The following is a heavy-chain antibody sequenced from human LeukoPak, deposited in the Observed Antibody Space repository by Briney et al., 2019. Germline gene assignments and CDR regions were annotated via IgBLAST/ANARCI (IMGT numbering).Heavy chain of an antibody. D-gene: IGHD1-26*01. CDR1: RFTFSSYW. CDR2: INSDGSST. J-gene: IGHJ4*02. CDR3: ARESSVGAHKAFDY. Sequence: GGSLRLFCAASRFTFSSYWIHWVRQAPGKRLVWVSRINSDGSSTSYADSVKGRFTISRDNAKNTLYLQMNSLRAEDTAVYYCARESSVGAHKAFDYWGQGTLVTVSS. V-gene: IGHV3-74*01.